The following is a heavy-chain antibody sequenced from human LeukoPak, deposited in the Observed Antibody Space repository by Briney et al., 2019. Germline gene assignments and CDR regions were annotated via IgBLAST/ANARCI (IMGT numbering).Heavy chain of an antibody. CDR3: ARDSPGYSSGWYYFDY. Sequence: PSGTLSLTCTVSGGSISGYYWSWIRQPAGKGLEWIGRIYTSGSTNYNPSPKSRVTMSVDTSKNQFSLKLSSVTAADTAVYYCARDSPGYSSGWYYFDYWGQGTLVTVSS. CDR2: IYTSGST. D-gene: IGHD6-19*01. V-gene: IGHV4-4*07. CDR1: GGSISGYY. J-gene: IGHJ4*02.